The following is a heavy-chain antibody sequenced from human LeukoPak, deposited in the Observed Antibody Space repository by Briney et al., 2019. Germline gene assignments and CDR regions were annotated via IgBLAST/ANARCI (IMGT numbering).Heavy chain of an antibody. D-gene: IGHD6-19*01. CDR3: ARDSDSSGWYEGMEY. V-gene: IGHV3-30-3*01. CDR1: GFTFSSYA. Sequence: GGSLRLSCAASGFTFSSYAMHWVRQAPGMGLEWVAVISYDGSNKYYTDSVKGRFTISRDNSKNTLYLQMNSLRAEDRAVYYCARDSDSSGWYEGMEYWGQGTLVTVSS. J-gene: IGHJ4*02. CDR2: ISYDGSNK.